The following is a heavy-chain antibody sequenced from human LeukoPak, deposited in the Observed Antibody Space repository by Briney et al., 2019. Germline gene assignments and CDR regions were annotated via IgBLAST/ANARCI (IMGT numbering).Heavy chain of an antibody. V-gene: IGHV4-39*01. Sequence: PSETLSLTCTVSGGSFSSTTYYWSWIRQPPGKGLEWLASINYSGSTYYNPSLKSRVTISVDTSENQFSLKLSSVTAADTAAYYCARYVVYGSGKYYFDYWGQGTLVTVSS. CDR1: GGSFSSTTYY. CDR2: INYSGST. D-gene: IGHD3-10*01. J-gene: IGHJ4*02. CDR3: ARYVVYGSGKYYFDY.